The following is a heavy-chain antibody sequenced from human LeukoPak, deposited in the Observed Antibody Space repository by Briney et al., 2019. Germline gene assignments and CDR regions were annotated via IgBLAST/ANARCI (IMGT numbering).Heavy chain of an antibody. Sequence: ASVKVSCKASGGTFSSYAISWVRQAPGQGLEWMGWMNPNSGNTGYAQKFQGRVTMTRNTSISTAYMELSSLRSEDTAVYYCARGYFTMVPFSEAYYYYGMDVWGQGTTLTVS. V-gene: IGHV1-8*02. CDR2: MNPNSGNT. CDR1: GGTFSSYA. CDR3: ARGYFTMVPFSEAYYYYGMDV. D-gene: IGHD3-10*01. J-gene: IGHJ6*02.